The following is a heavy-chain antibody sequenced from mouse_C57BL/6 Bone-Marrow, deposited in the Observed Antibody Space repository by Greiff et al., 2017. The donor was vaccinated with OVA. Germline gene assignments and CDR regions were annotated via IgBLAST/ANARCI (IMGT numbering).Heavy chain of an antibody. CDR2: IDPSDSYT. CDR3: ARGSNPCYFDY. D-gene: IGHD2-5*01. J-gene: IGHJ2*01. CDR1: GYTFTSYW. Sequence: QVQLQQPGAELVKPGASVKLSCKASGYTFTSYWMQWVKQRPGQGLEWIGEIDPSDSYTNYNQKFKGKATLTVDTSSSTAYMQLSSLTSEDSAVYYCARGSNPCYFDYWGQGTTLTVSS. V-gene: IGHV1-50*01.